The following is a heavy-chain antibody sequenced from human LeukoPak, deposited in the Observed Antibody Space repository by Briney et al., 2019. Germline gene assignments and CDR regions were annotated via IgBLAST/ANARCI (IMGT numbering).Heavy chain of an antibody. V-gene: IGHV7-4-1*02. Sequence: ASVKVSCKASGYTFISYAMNWVRQAPGQGLEWMGWINTNTANPTYAQGFTGRFVFSLDTSVSTAYLQISSLKAEDTAVYYCARGYCSGGSCYRGGFDPWGQGTLVTVSS. J-gene: IGHJ5*02. CDR3: ARGYCSGGSCYRGGFDP. CDR2: INTNTANP. CDR1: GYTFISYA. D-gene: IGHD2-15*01.